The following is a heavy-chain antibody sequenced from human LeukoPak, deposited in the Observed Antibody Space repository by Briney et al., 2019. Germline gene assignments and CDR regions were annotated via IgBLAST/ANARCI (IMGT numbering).Heavy chain of an antibody. CDR1: GGSISSSSYY. CDR3: ARVRRDPAVAGTLNWFDP. CDR2: IYYSGST. V-gene: IGHV4-39*07. D-gene: IGHD6-19*01. Sequence: PSETLSLTCTVSGGSISSSSYYWGWIRQPPGKGLEWIGSIYYSGSTYYNPSLKSRVTISVDTSKNQFSLKLSSVTAADTAVYYCARVRRDPAVAGTLNWFDPWGQGTLVTVSS. J-gene: IGHJ5*02.